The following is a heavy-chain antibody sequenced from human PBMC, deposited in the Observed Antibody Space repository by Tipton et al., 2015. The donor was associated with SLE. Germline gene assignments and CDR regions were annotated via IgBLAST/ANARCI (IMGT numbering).Heavy chain of an antibody. Sequence: QLVQSGVEVRKPGASVKVSCKASGYTFTNYGISWVRQAPGQGLEWMGWISANNGDTKYAQKFQGRVTMTIDTSTTTTYMALRSPTSDDTAIYYCARECSGTGCLDYWGQGTLVTVSS. CDR3: ARECSGTGCLDY. D-gene: IGHD3-10*02. V-gene: IGHV1-18*04. CDR1: GYTFTNYG. J-gene: IGHJ4*02. CDR2: ISANNGDT.